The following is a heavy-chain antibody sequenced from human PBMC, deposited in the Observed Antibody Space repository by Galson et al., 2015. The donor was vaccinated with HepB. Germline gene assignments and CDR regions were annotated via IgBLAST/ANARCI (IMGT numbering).Heavy chain of an antibody. D-gene: IGHD6-13*01. CDR1: GFTFSSYG. J-gene: IGHJ4*02. CDR3: AKGVRAAAGLHPFDY. CDR2: IRYDGSNK. V-gene: IGHV3-30*02. Sequence: SLRLSCAASGFTFSSYGMHWVRQAPGKGLEWVAFIRYDGSNKYYADSVKGRFTISRDNSKNTPYLQMNSLRAEDTAVYYCAKGVRAAAGLHPFDYWGQGTLVTVSS.